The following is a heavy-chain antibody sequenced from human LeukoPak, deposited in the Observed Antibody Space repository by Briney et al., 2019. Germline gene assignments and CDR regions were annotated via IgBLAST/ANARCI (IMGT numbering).Heavy chain of an antibody. D-gene: IGHD3-22*01. CDR2: IRYDGSNK. J-gene: IGHJ5*02. CDR1: GFTFSSYG. Sequence: GGSLRLSCAASGFTFSSYGMHWVRQAPGKGLEWVAFIRYDGSNKYYADSVKGRFTISRDNSKNTLYLQMNSLRAEDTAVYYCAKSPTYYYDSSGYYNWFDPWGQGTLVTVSS. V-gene: IGHV3-30*02. CDR3: AKSPTYYYDSSGYYNWFDP.